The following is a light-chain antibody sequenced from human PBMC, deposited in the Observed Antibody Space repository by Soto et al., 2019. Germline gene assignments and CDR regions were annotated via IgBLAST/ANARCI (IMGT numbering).Light chain of an antibody. Sequence: VWTQSPGTLCLSPGGRATLSCRASQSVSSSYLAWYQQKPGQAPRLLIYGASSRATGIPDRFSGSGSGTDFTLTISRLEAEDFAVYYCQQYDSSPRTFGQGTKVDIK. CDR2: GAS. CDR3: QQYDSSPRT. J-gene: IGKJ1*01. CDR1: QSVSSSY. V-gene: IGKV3-20*01.